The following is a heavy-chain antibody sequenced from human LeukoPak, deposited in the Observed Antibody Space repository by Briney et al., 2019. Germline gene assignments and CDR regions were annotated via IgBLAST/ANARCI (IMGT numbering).Heavy chain of an antibody. Sequence: KSSQTLSLTCAISGDSVSSNRVAWNWIRQSPTRGLEWLGRTYYRSKWNHDYGVFVRGRITIYADTSKNEFHLHLNSVTPEDTAVYYCARCTGGGLFDPWGQGTLVTVSS. CDR1: GDSVSSNRVA. CDR2: TYYRSKWNH. V-gene: IGHV6-1*01. CDR3: ARCTGGGLFDP. J-gene: IGHJ5*02. D-gene: IGHD3-10*02.